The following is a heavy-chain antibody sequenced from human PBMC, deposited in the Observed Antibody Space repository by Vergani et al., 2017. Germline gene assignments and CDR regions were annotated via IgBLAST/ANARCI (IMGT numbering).Heavy chain of an antibody. J-gene: IGHJ4*02. CDR2: TWYDGNNK. D-gene: IGHD3-22*01. V-gene: IGHV3-33*01. CDR3: ARAVGYYYDSSGSY. CDR1: GFTFNQYG. Sequence: QVQLVESGGGVVQPGRSLRLSCAASGFTFNQYGMHWVRQAPGKGLEWVAVTWYDGNNKQYADSVKGRFTISRDNSKSTMYLQMNSLRAEDTAVYYCARAVGYYYDSSGSYWGQGTLVTVSS.